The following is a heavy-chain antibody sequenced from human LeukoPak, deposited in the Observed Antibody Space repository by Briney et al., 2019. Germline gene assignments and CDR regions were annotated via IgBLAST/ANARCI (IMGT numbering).Heavy chain of an antibody. V-gene: IGHV3-23*01. J-gene: IGHJ4*02. D-gene: IGHD6-6*01. CDR1: GFTFRSYD. Sequence: GGSLRLSCAVSGFTFRSYDMSWVRQAPGKGLEWVSGISGSGESTYYANSVKGRFTISRDTSKNALYLHMNSLRVEDTAVYYCAKDGNYIAAPQYYFDYWGQGTLVTVSS. CDR2: ISGSGEST. CDR3: AKDGNYIAAPQYYFDY.